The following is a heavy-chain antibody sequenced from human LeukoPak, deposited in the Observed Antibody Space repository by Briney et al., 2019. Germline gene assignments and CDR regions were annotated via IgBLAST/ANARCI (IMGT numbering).Heavy chain of an antibody. D-gene: IGHD1-26*01. Sequence: SETLSLTCTVSGGSISSGGYYWSWIRQHPGKGLEWIGYIYYGGSTYYNPSLKSRVTISVDTSKNQFSLKLSSVTAADTAVYYCARVLGRALYYYGMDVWGQGTTVTVSS. CDR2: IYYGGST. J-gene: IGHJ6*02. CDR1: GGSISSGGYY. V-gene: IGHV4-31*03. CDR3: ARVLGRALYYYGMDV.